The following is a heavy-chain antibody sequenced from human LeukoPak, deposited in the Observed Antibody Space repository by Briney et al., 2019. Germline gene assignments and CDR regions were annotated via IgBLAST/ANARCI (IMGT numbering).Heavy chain of an antibody. CDR2: IYPADSDI. J-gene: IGHJ5*02. V-gene: IGHV5-51*01. CDR1: GYSINNYW. Sequence: GESLKISCKGSGYSINNYWIGWVRQMPGKGLEWMGIIYPADSDIRYSPSFQGQVTISADKSISTAYLQWSSLKASDTAMYYCARQEYCSGGSCYTWFDPWGQGTLVAVSS. D-gene: IGHD2-15*01. CDR3: ARQEYCSGGSCYTWFDP.